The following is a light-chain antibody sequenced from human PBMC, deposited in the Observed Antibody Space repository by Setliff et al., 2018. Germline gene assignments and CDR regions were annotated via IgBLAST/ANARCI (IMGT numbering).Light chain of an antibody. CDR3: SSYAVSNNGFV. V-gene: IGLV1-40*01. J-gene: IGLJ1*01. CDR2: GNM. CDR1: GSNIGAGSD. Sequence: QSVLTQPPSVSGAPGQRVTISCTGSGSNIGAGSDVHWYQFLPGTAPKLLIYGNMNRPSGVPDRFSGSKSATSASLAISGLQAEDEADYYCSSYAVSNNGFVFGTGTKVTVL.